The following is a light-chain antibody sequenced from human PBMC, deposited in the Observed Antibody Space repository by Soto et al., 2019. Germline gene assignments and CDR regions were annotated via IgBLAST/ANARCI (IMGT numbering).Light chain of an antibody. Sequence: QSALTQPRSVSGSLGQSVTISCTGTSSDVGTYDFVSWYQQHPGKAPRLMIFDVSERPSGVPDRFSGSKSGNTASLTISGLKAEDEDDYYCCLYAVTFYVFGTGTKVTV. CDR3: CLYAVTFYV. J-gene: IGLJ1*01. CDR1: SSDVGTYDF. V-gene: IGLV2-11*01. CDR2: DVS.